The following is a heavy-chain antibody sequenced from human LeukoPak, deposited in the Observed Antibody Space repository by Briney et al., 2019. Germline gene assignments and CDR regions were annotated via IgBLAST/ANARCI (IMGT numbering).Heavy chain of an antibody. J-gene: IGHJ4*02. Sequence: GGSLRLSCAASGFTFSSYWMSWVRQAPGKGLEWVATIRQDGSQKYYVDSVKGGFTISRDNAKNSLYLQMNSLRAEDTAGYYCARESGSVTADVDFDYWGQGTLVTVSS. CDR3: ARESGSVTADVDFDY. CDR2: IRQDGSQK. V-gene: IGHV3-7*01. D-gene: IGHD2-21*02. CDR1: GFTFSSYW.